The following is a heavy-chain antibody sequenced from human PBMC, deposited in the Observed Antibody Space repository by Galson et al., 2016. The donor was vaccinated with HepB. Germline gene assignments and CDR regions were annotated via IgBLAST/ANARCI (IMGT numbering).Heavy chain of an antibody. CDR1: GFSISAYW. J-gene: IGHJ4*02. V-gene: IGHV3-74*01. Sequence: SLRLSCAASGFSISAYWMHWVRQAPEKGLMCVSRIRGDGTSISYADSVEGRFTVSRDNAKNTLYVEMSSLRAEDTAVYYCVRGVEGWSLFDYWGQGTLVTASS. CDR2: IRGDGTSI. CDR3: VRGVEGWSLFDY.